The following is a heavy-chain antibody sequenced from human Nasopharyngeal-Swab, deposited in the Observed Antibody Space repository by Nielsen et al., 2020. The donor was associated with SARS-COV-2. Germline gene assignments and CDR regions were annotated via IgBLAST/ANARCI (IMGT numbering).Heavy chain of an antibody. CDR1: GFTLRNYA. J-gene: IGHJ4*02. V-gene: IGHV3-20*04. CDR2: TNYNGATT. Sequence: GESLKISCAASGFTLRNYAMTWVRQAPGKGLEWVSGTNYNGATTTYADSVKGRFTISRDNANNVLYLQMDSLRAEDTALYYCARDRKEVGITGTLRGDYWGLGTMVTVSS. CDR3: ARDRKEVGITGTLRGDY. D-gene: IGHD1-7*01.